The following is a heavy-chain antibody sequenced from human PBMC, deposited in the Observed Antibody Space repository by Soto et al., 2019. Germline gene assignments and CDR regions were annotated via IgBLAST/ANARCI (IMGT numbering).Heavy chain of an antibody. CDR1: GYTFTSYG. J-gene: IGHJ6*02. V-gene: IGHV1-18*01. CDR3: ARDTIVLVPAAIGCCYYGMDV. Sequence: QVQLVQSGAEVKKPGASVKVSCKASGYTFTSYGISWVRQAPGQGLEWMGWISAYNGNTNYAQKLQGRVNMTTDTSTSTAYMELRSLRSDDTAVYYCARDTIVLVPAAIGCCYYGMDVWGQGTTVTVSS. CDR2: ISAYNGNT. D-gene: IGHD2-2*01.